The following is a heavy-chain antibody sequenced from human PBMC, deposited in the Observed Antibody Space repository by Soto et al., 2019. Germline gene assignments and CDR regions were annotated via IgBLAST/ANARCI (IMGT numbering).Heavy chain of an antibody. V-gene: IGHV3-23*01. CDR1: GFTFSSYA. J-gene: IGHJ6*02. CDR2: ISGSGGSNK. CDR3: ARDQHRLLLSYYYYGMDV. Sequence: GGSLRLSCAASGFTFSSYAMSWVRQAPGKGLEWVSAISGSGGSNKYYADSVKGRFTISRDNSKNTLYLQMNSLRAEDTAVYYCARDQHRLLLSYYYYGMDVWGQGTTVTVSS. D-gene: IGHD2-15*01.